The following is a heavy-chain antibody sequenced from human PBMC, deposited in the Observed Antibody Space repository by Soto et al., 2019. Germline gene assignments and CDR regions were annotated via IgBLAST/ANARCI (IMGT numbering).Heavy chain of an antibody. CDR2: IYYSGST. CDR1: GGSISSYY. D-gene: IGHD3-10*01. Sequence: PSETLSLTCTVSGGSISSYYWNWTRQPPGKGLEWIGYIYYSGSTNYNPSLKSRVTISVDTSKDQFSLKLSSVTAADTAVYNCARGTYYFDYWGQGTLVTVSS. V-gene: IGHV4-59*01. CDR3: ARGTYYFDY. J-gene: IGHJ4*02.